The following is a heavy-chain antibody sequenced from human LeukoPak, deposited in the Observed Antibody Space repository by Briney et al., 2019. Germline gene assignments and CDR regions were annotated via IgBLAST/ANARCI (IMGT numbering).Heavy chain of an antibody. Sequence: GGSLRVSCAASGFTFSSYAMHGVRQAPGKGLEWVAVISYDGSNKYYADSVKGRFTISRDNSKNTLYLQMNSLRAEDTAVYYCAREILRVWFDPWGQGTLVTVSS. J-gene: IGHJ5*02. CDR3: AREILRVWFDP. CDR2: ISYDGSNK. V-gene: IGHV3-30-3*01. CDR1: GFTFSSYA.